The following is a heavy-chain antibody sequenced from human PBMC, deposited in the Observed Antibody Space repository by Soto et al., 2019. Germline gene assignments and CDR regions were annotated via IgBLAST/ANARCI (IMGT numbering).Heavy chain of an antibody. CDR3: ARDGTEATGMDV. V-gene: IGHV4-59*11. D-gene: IGHD1-26*01. CDR1: GGSISSHY. CDR2: ICYRGST. J-gene: IGHJ6*04. Sequence: SETLSLTCTVSGGSISSHYWSWVRQAPGKGLEWIGHICYRGSTSYNPSLRSRITISVDTSNNQFSLKLNSVTTADTAVYYCARDGTEATGMDVWGKGTKVTAPQ.